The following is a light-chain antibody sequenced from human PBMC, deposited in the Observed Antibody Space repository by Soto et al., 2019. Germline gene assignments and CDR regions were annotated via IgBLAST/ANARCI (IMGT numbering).Light chain of an antibody. CDR2: KAA. CDR1: QSISAW. CDR3: QQYNSESRT. Sequence: DIQMTQSPSTLSASVGDRVTITCRASQSISAWLAWYQQKPGKAPKLLIYKAATLESGVPSRFSGSGSGTDITLTISSRQPDDFATYYCQQYNSESRTFGQGTKVEIK. J-gene: IGKJ1*01. V-gene: IGKV1-5*03.